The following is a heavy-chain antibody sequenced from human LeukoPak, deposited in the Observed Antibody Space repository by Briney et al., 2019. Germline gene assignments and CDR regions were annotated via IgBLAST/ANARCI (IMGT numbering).Heavy chain of an antibody. CDR1: GFTVSSYA. J-gene: IGHJ4*02. V-gene: IGHV3-23*01. Sequence: GGSLRLSCAASGFTVSSYAMSWVRQAPGKGLEWVSAISGSGASTYYADSVKGRFTISRDISKNTLYLQMNSLRAEDTAVYFCAKNGVIGTTDSRFDYWGQGTLVTVSS. CDR3: AKNGVIGTTDSRFDY. CDR2: ISGSGAST. D-gene: IGHD1-7*01.